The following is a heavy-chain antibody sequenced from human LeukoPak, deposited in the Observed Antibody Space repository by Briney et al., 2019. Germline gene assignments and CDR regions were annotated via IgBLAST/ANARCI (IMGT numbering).Heavy chain of an antibody. Sequence: GGSLRLSCEASGFTFSNYAMSWVRQAPGKGLEWVSGICGHGISIYYADSAKGRFTISRDNSKNTMFLQMNSLRADDTAVYYCPRQSYASGWNPFDYWGQGILVTVSS. CDR2: ICGHGISI. CDR3: PRQSYASGWNPFDY. J-gene: IGHJ4*02. D-gene: IGHD6-19*01. CDR1: GFTFSNYA. V-gene: IGHV3-23*01.